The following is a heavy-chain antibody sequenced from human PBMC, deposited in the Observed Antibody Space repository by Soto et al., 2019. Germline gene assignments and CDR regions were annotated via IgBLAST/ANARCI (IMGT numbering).Heavy chain of an antibody. CDR2: ISNDGSNK. D-gene: IGHD3-3*01. CDR1: GFTFSSCG. CDR3: AKEWSEWPAPVVGV. J-gene: IGHJ6*02. V-gene: IGHV3-30*18. Sequence: QVQLVESGGGVVQPGRSLRLFCAASGFTFSSCGMHWVRQAPGMGLQWVAVISNDGSNKIYEDSVKGRFTISRDNSKNTMYLQMNSLRAEDTAVYYCAKEWSEWPAPVVGVWGQGTTVTVSS.